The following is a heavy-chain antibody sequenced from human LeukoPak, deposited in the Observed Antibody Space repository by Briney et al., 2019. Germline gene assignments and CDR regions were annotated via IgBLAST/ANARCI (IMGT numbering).Heavy chain of an antibody. V-gene: IGHV3-23*01. D-gene: IGHD6-13*01. CDR2: ISGSGGST. J-gene: IGHJ6*03. Sequence: GGSLRLSCAASGFTFSSYGMSWVRQAPGKGLEWVSAISGSGGSTYYADSVKGRFTISRDNSKNTLYLQMNSLRAEDTAVYYCARGGYSSSWWDYYYYYMDVWGKGTTVTISS. CDR3: ARGGYSSSWWDYYYYYMDV. CDR1: GFTFSSYG.